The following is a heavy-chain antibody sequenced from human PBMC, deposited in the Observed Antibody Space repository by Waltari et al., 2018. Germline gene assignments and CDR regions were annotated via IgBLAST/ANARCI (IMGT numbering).Heavy chain of an antibody. CDR1: GFTFSSYA. D-gene: IGHD6-13*01. Sequence: VQLVESGGGVVQPGRSLRLSCAASGFTFSSYAMHWVRQAPGEGLVWVARINSDGSTTDYADSVKGRFTISRDNAKNTLYLQINSLSVEDTAIYYCATAGYYRFDFWGQGTLVTVSS. CDR3: ATAGYYRFDF. V-gene: IGHV3-74*02. J-gene: IGHJ4*02. CDR2: INSDGSTT.